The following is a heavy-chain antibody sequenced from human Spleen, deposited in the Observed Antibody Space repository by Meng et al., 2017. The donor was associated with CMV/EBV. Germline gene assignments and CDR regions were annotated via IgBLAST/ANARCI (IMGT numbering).Heavy chain of an antibody. V-gene: IGHV3-23*01. J-gene: IGHJ6*02. Sequence: GESLKISCAASGFTFSSYAMNWVRQAPGKGLEWVSGISGGGDNTYYADSVKGRFTISRDNSKNTLYLQMNSLRVEDTAVYYCARDQGSSSIYGMDVWGQGTTVTVSS. CDR2: ISGGGDNT. CDR3: ARDQGSSSIYGMDV. D-gene: IGHD6-13*01. CDR1: GFTFSSYA.